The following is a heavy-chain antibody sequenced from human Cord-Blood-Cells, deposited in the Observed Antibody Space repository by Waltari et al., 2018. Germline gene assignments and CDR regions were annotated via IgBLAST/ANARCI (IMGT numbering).Heavy chain of an antibody. D-gene: IGHD3-10*01. CDR3: ARDRITMVRGGANWFDP. J-gene: IGHJ5*02. CDR2: INPGGGST. V-gene: IGHV1-46*01. CDR1: GYTFTSYY. Sequence: QVQLVQSGAEVKKPGASVKVSCKASGYTFTSYYMHRVRQAPGQGLEWMGIINPGGGSTSDAQKFQDRVTMTRDTSTSTVYMELSSLSSEDTAVYYCARDRITMVRGGANWFDPWGQGTLVTVSS.